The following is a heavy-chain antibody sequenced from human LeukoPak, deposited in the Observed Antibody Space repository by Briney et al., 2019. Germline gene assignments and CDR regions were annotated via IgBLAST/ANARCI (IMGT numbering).Heavy chain of an antibody. D-gene: IGHD6-13*01. CDR2: IYSGGST. CDR1: GFNVSNNY. J-gene: IGHJ4*02. V-gene: IGHV3-66*01. Sequence: PGGSLRLSCAASGFNVSNNYMSWVRQAPGKGLEWVSVIYSGGSTYYADSVKGRFTISRDNSKNTLYLQMNSLRAEDTAVYYCARVAAGVAAAGTAYFDYWGQGTLVTVSS. CDR3: ARVAAGVAAAGTAYFDY.